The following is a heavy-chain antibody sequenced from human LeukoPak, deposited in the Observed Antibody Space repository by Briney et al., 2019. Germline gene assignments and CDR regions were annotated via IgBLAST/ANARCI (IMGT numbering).Heavy chain of an antibody. CDR1: GGSISSSSYY. V-gene: IGHV4-39*07. CDR3: ARGRFLEWLLRAHPFDY. Sequence: PSETLSLTCTVSGGSISSSSYYWGWIRQPPGKGLEWIGSIYYSGSTYYNPSLKSRVTISVDTSKNQFSLKLSSVTAADTAVYYCARGRFLEWLLRAHPFDYWGQGTLVTVSS. J-gene: IGHJ4*02. CDR2: IYYSGST. D-gene: IGHD3-3*01.